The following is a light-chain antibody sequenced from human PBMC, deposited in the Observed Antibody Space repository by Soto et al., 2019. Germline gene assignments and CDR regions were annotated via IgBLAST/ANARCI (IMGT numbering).Light chain of an antibody. Sequence: SALTQPRSVSGSPGQSVTISCTGSSSDVGGYNYVSWYQQHPGKAPKLMIYDVSKRPSGVPDRFSGSKSGNTASLTISGLQAEDEADYYCCSYAGSYFFGGGTKLTVL. CDR2: DVS. V-gene: IGLV2-11*01. J-gene: IGLJ2*01. CDR1: SSDVGGYNY. CDR3: CSYAGSYF.